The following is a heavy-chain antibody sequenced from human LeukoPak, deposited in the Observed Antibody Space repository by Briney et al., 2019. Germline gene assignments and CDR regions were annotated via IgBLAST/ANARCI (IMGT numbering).Heavy chain of an antibody. V-gene: IGHV4-4*08. CDR3: ARHSGYFDY. Sequence: SETLSLTCTVSGRSISNDYWAWIRQPPGKGLEYIGYMHTSGNTNYNPSLKSRVTISVDTSKNHFSLRLPSVTAADTAVYFCARHSGYFDYWGQGILVTV. CDR2: MHTSGNT. J-gene: IGHJ4*02. D-gene: IGHD3-10*01. CDR1: GRSISNDY.